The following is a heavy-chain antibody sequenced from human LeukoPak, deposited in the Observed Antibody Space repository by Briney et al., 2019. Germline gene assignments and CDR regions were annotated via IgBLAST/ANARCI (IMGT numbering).Heavy chain of an antibody. CDR1: GGSISGNY. V-gene: IGHV4-59*08. Sequence: SETLSLTCTVSGGSISGNYWSWIRQSPGKGLEWIGYIYYSGNTNINPSLKSRATMSVDTSKNQFFLKMSSVIAADTAVYYCARRYSGALAAHGDAF. CDR3: ARRYSGALAAHGDAF. D-gene: IGHD4-11*01. J-gene: IGHJ3*01. CDR2: IYYSGNT.